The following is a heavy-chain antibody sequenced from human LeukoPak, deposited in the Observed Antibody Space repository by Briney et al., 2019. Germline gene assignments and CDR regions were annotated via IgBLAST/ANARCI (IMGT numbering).Heavy chain of an antibody. CDR3: ARDRDNSGWYEPFDY. J-gene: IGHJ4*02. V-gene: IGHV3-48*03. CDR1: GFTFSSYE. CDR2: ISTSGSII. Sequence: GGSLRLSCAASGFTFSSYEMNWVRQAPGKGLEWVSYISTSGSIIYYADSGKGRFTISRDNAKNSLYLQMNSLRAEDTAVYYCARDRDNSGWYEPFDYWGQGALVTVSS. D-gene: IGHD6-19*01.